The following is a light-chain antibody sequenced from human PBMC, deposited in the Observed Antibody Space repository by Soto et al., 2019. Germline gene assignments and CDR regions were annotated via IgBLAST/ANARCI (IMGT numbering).Light chain of an antibody. V-gene: IGKV4-1*01. CDR3: QQYYNTPYT. J-gene: IGKJ2*01. CDR1: QSVLYSSNNKNY. Sequence: DIVMTQSPDSLAVSLGERATFNCKSSQSVLYSSNNKNYLAWYQQKPGQPPKLLIYWASTLASGVPDRFSGSGSGTDFTLTISSLQAEDVAVYSCQQYYNTPYTFGQGTKLEIK. CDR2: WAS.